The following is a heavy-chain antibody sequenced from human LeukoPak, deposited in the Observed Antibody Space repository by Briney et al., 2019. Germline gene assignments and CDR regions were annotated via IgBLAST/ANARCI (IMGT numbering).Heavy chain of an antibody. V-gene: IGHV4-30-4*01. D-gene: IGHD6-13*01. J-gene: IGHJ4*02. Sequence: SKTLSLTCTVSGGSISSGDYYWSWIRQPPGKGLEWIGYIYYSGSTYYNPSLKSRVTISVDTSKNQFSLKLSSVTAADTAVYYCHAAAGTGLDYWGQGTLVTVSS. CDR1: GGSISSGDYY. CDR2: IYYSGST. CDR3: HAAAGTGLDY.